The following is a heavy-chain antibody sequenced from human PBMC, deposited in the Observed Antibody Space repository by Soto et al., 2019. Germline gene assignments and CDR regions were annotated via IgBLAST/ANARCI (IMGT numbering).Heavy chain of an antibody. CDR3: ERGTLSSGYYAWHWFDP. Sequence: QVQLQESGPGLVKPSETLSLTCTVSGGSVSSGSYYWSWIRQPPGKGLEWIGDIYYSGSTNYNPSLKSRVTIAVDTSKNQCSRRLSSVTAADTAVYYCERGTLSSGYYAWHWFDPWGQGTLVTVS. CDR2: IYYSGST. V-gene: IGHV4-61*01. J-gene: IGHJ5*02. D-gene: IGHD3-3*01. CDR1: GGSVSSGSYY.